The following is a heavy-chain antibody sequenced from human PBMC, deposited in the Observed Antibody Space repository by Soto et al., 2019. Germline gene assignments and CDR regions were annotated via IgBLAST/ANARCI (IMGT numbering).Heavy chain of an antibody. J-gene: IGHJ4*02. D-gene: IGHD5-12*01. V-gene: IGHV3-23*01. CDR3: AKDAGGFSGYDPFDY. CDR1: GFNFNYYA. Sequence: EVQLLESGGGSVQPGGSLRLSCAASGFNFNYYAMSWVRQAPGKGLEWVSAIRGSGVSTYSADSVKGRFTISKDTSKNTLYLQMSNLRVEDTGVYYCAKDAGGFSGYDPFDYWGQGTLVTVSS. CDR2: IRGSGVST.